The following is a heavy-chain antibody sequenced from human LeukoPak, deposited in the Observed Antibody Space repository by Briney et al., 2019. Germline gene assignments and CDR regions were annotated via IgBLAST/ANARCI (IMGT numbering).Heavy chain of an antibody. D-gene: IGHD6-13*01. Sequence: GGSERLSCAASGFTFSSYWMHWVRHAPGKGLVWVSRINTDGSSTSYADSVKGRFTISRDNAKNTLYLQMNGLRAEDTAVYYCAREGYSSSFFDYWGQGTLVTVSS. CDR1: GFTFSSYW. J-gene: IGHJ4*02. CDR3: AREGYSSSFFDY. V-gene: IGHV3-74*01. CDR2: INTDGSST.